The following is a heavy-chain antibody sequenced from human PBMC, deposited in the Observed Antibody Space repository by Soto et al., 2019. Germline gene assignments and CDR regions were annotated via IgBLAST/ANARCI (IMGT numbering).Heavy chain of an antibody. CDR3: ASLKEYSSSSRGD. CDR2: IIPILGIA. CDR1: GGTFSSYT. Sequence: GASVKVSCKASGGTFSSYTISWVRQAPGQGLEWMGRIIPILGIANYAQKFQGRVTITADKSTSTAYMELSSLRSEDTAVYYCASLKEYSSSSRGDWGQGTLVTVSS. D-gene: IGHD6-6*01. J-gene: IGHJ4*02. V-gene: IGHV1-69*02.